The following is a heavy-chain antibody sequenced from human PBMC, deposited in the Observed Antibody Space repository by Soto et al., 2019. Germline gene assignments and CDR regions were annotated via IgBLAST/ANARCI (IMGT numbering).Heavy chain of an antibody. CDR3: AREPTVTDEQNDAFAC. J-gene: IGHJ3*01. Sequence: QVQLVQAGAELKKPGASVKVSCKASGYTFSNYDINWVRQATGQGLEWMGWMNPKSANTGYAQQFAGRVTMTRDTSINEAYIELTCLTSDDTAVYYCAREPTVTDEQNDAFACWGQGTMDTVSS. CDR1: GYTFSNYD. V-gene: IGHV1-8*01. D-gene: IGHD2-21*02. CDR2: MNPKSANT.